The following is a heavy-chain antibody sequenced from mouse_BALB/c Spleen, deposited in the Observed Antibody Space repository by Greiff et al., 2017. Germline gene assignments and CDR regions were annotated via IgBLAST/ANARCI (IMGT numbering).Heavy chain of an antibody. Sequence: QVPPKGLGPGLVGPLQSLSITRTFPGFPFTSYEISWIRQPPGKGLEWLGVIWTGGGTNYNSAFMSRLSISKDNSKSQVFLKMNSLQTDDTAIYYCVRSDGYYAMDYWGQGTSVTVSS. V-gene: IGHV2-9-2*01. D-gene: IGHD2-3*01. CDR1: GFPFTSYE. CDR2: IWTGGGT. CDR3: VRSDGYYAMDY. J-gene: IGHJ4*01.